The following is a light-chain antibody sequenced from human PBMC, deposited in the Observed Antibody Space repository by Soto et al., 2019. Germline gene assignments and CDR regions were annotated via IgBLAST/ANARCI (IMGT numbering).Light chain of an antibody. CDR2: EVS. CDR3: SSYTSSSTLGAHVV. CDR1: SSDVGGYNY. J-gene: IGLJ2*01. Sequence: QSALTQPASVSGSPGQSITISCTGTSSDVGGYNYVSWYQQHPGKAPKLMIYEVSNRPSGVSNRFSGSKSGNTASLTISGLQAEDEADYYCSSYTSSSTLGAHVVFGGGTKLTVL. V-gene: IGLV2-14*01.